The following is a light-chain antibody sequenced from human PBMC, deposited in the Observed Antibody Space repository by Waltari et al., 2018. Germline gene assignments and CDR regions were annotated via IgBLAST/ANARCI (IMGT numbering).Light chain of an antibody. CDR3: QHRGTWPLS. CDR1: QSVNKY. J-gene: IGKJ3*01. CDR2: DAS. V-gene: IGKV3-11*01. Sequence: EIVLTQSPATLSMSPGERSTISCRASQSVNKYLAWYHQRPGQAPRLLIYDASTRATGIPARFSGSGSGTEFTLTISSLEPEDFALYYCQHRGTWPLSFGPGTTV.